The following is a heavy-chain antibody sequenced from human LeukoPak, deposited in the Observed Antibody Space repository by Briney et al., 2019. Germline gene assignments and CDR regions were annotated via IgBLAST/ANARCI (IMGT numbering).Heavy chain of an antibody. D-gene: IGHD6-19*01. CDR1: GASISSFY. CDR2: VYYSGST. CDR3: ARAHSGWAYDAFDI. V-gene: IGHV4-59*01. Sequence: SETLSLTCTVSGASISSFYWSGIRQSPGKGLEWIGYVYYSGSTDHNPSLKSRLTISVDTSKNQFSLQLSSVTAADTAIYYCARAHSGWAYDAFDIWGHGTMVTVSS. J-gene: IGHJ3*02.